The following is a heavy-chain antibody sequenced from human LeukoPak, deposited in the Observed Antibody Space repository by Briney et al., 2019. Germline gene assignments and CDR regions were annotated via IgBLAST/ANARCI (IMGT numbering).Heavy chain of an antibody. CDR2: INPNSGGT. J-gene: IGHJ4*02. D-gene: IGHD6-13*01. V-gene: IGHV1-2*02. CDR3: ARDHPSRIAAAGTPDFDY. Sequence: ASVKVSCKASGYTFTGYYVHWVRQAPGQGLEWMGWINPNSGGTNYAQKFQGRVTMTRDTSISTAYMELSRLRSDDTAVYYCARDHPSRIAAAGTPDFDYWGQGTLVTVSS. CDR1: GYTFTGYY.